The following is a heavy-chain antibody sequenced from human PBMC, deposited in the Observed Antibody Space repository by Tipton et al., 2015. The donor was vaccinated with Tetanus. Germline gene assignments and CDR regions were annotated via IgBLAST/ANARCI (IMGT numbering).Heavy chain of an antibody. Sequence: TLSLTCSVSGASLRSGDYNWSWIRQPPGKGLEWLAYISDSGLTNSNYFLKSRITISRDTYRNQFSLKLTSVTAADTAVYYCTRANHEFPKKGPFDSWGQGTLDIVS. J-gene: IGHJ4*02. V-gene: IGHV4-61*08. D-gene: IGHD3-10*01. CDR1: GASLRSGDYN. CDR3: TRANHEFPKKGPFDS. CDR2: ISDSGLT.